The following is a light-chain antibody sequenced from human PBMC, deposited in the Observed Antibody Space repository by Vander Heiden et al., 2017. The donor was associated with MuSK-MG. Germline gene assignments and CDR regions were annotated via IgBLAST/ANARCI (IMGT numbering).Light chain of an antibody. Sequence: QSVLTQPPSASGTPGQRVTIYCSGSRSNIGSNPVNWYQQLPGTAPKLLIGKNNQRPSGVPGRFSGSKSGTSASLAISGLQSDDEADYVCAAWDDSLNGSLFGGGTKMTVL. CDR2: KNN. CDR1: RSNIGSNP. V-gene: IGLV1-44*01. CDR3: AAWDDSLNGSL. J-gene: IGLJ2*01.